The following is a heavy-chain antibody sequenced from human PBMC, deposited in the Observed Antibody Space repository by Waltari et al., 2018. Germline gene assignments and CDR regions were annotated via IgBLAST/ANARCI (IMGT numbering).Heavy chain of an antibody. D-gene: IGHD3-3*01. Sequence: QVQLQESGPGLVKPSQTLSLTCTVSGGSISSGSYYWSWILPPPGKGLEWIGRIYTSGSTNYNPSLKSRVTISVDTSKNQFSLKLSSVTAADTAVYYCARNRYYDFWSGYYGNDAFDIWGQGTMVTVSS. J-gene: IGHJ3*02. CDR2: IYTSGST. CDR3: ARNRYYDFWSGYYGNDAFDI. V-gene: IGHV4-61*02. CDR1: GGSISSGSYY.